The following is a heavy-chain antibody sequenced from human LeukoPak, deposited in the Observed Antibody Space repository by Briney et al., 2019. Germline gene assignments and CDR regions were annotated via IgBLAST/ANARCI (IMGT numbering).Heavy chain of an antibody. V-gene: IGHV4-4*02. Sequence: PSGTLSLTCAVSGDSISSSNWWSWVRQPPGMGLEWIGQIYQSETTTYDPSLKSRVTISADKSRNQFSLKSISVTAADTAVYFCATGENGHGYGKYWGQGILVTVSS. CDR1: GDSISSSNW. D-gene: IGHD3-22*01. CDR2: IYQSETT. CDR3: ATGENGHGYGKY. J-gene: IGHJ4*02.